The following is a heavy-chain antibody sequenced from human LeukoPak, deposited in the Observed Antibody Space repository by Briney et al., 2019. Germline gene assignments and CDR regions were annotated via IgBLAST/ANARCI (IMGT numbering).Heavy chain of an antibody. CDR2: MNPNSGNT. CDR1: GYTFTSYD. J-gene: IGHJ4*02. Sequence: GASVTVSCTASGYTFTSYDIHWVRPATGQGLEWMGWMNPNSGNTGYAQKFQGRVTMTRNTSISTAYMELSSLRSEDTAVYYCARATSDSYYFDYWGQGTLVTVSS. V-gene: IGHV1-8*01. CDR3: ARATSDSYYFDY.